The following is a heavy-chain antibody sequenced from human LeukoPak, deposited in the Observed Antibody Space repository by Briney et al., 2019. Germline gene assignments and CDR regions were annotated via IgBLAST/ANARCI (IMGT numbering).Heavy chain of an antibody. CDR1: GFTFSSYW. D-gene: IGHD2-15*01. V-gene: IGHV3-7*05. CDR3: ARDYCSGGTCYKGY. J-gene: IGHJ4*02. Sequence: GGSLRLSCAASGFTFSSYWMSWVRQAPGRGLEWVANIKQDGSEKHYLDSVKGRFTISRDNAKNSVYLQMNSLRAEDTAVYYCARDYCSGGTCYKGYWGQGTLVTVSS. CDR2: IKQDGSEK.